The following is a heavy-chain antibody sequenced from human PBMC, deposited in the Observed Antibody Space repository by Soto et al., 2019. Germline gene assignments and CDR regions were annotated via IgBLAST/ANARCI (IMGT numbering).Heavy chain of an antibody. Sequence: GESLKISCNGSGYSFTSDWISWVRQMPGKGLEWMGRIDPSDSYTNYSPSFQGHVTISADKSISTAYLQWSSLKASDTAMYYCARQGVYYYGSGIYDYWGQGALVTVSS. D-gene: IGHD3-10*01. V-gene: IGHV5-10-1*01. J-gene: IGHJ4*02. CDR1: GYSFTSDW. CDR2: IDPSDSYT. CDR3: ARQGVYYYGSGIYDY.